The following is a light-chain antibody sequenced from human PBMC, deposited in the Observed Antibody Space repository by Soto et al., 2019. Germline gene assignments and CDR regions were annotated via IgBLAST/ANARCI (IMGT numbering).Light chain of an antibody. CDR3: QQHGSSPLT. CDR2: GAY. Sequence: TQSPGTLSLSPGKIRTPPCRASQSVSNNYLAWYQPQPGQAPRIRIYGAYSRAAGIPDRGSGCGSGTDVTLTVSRLQHEGLAVYDCQQHGSSPLTCGGGTKVDIK. V-gene: IGKV3-20*01. CDR1: QSVSNNY. J-gene: IGKJ4*01.